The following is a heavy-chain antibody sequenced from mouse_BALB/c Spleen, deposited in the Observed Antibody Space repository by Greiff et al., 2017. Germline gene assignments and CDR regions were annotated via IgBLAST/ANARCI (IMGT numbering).Heavy chain of an antibody. V-gene: IGHV1-69*01. D-gene: IGHD2-1*01. CDR1: GYTFTDYW. CDR3: ARARRRGNYWYFDV. J-gene: IGHJ1*01. CDR2: IDTSDSYT. Sequence: QVQLQQPGAELVMPGASVKMSCKASGYTFTDYWMYWVKQRPGQGLEWIGAIDTSDSYTSYNQKFKGKATLTVDESSSTAYMQLSSLTSEDSAVYYCARARRRGNYWYFDVWGAGTTVTVSS.